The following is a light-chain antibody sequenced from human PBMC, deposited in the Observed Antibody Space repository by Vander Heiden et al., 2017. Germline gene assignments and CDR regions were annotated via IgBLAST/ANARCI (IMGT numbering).Light chain of an antibody. CDR1: QIITNS. V-gene: IGKV1-39*01. CDR2: SAS. CDR3: EQTYGTPAS. Sequence: DIQMTQSPSSLSGFVGGRVTITCRASQIITNSVNWYQQKSGKAPKLLIHSASNLQSGVPSRFSGTGSGREFTLTISGLQPEDIATYYCEQTYGTPASFGQGTKVEI. J-gene: IGKJ1*01.